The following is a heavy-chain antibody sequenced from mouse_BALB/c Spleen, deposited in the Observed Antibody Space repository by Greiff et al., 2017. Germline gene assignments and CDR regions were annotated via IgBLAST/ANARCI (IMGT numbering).Heavy chain of an antibody. J-gene: IGHJ4*01. Sequence: DVKLVESGGDLVKPGGSLKLSCAASGFTFSSYGMSWVRQTPDKRLEWVATISSGGSYTYYPDSVKGRFTISRDNAKNTLYLQMSSLKSEDTVMYYCARERDYDYDRGAMDYWGQGTSVTVSS. D-gene: IGHD2-4*01. CDR1: GFTFSSYG. CDR2: ISSGGSYT. CDR3: ARERDYDYDRGAMDY. V-gene: IGHV5-6*02.